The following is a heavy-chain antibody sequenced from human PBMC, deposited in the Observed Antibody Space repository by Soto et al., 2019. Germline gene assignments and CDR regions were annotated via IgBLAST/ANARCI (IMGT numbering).Heavy chain of an antibody. J-gene: IGHJ4*02. CDR1: GGTISSGGYS. CDR3: AREESGDGYNFHFDY. Sequence: SETLSLTCAVSGGTISSGGYSWSWIRQPPGKGLEWIGYIYHSGSTYYNPSLKSRVTISVDRSKNQFSLKLSSVTAADTAVYYCAREESGDGYNFHFDYWGQGTLVTVSS. CDR2: IYHSGST. D-gene: IGHD5-12*01. V-gene: IGHV4-30-2*01.